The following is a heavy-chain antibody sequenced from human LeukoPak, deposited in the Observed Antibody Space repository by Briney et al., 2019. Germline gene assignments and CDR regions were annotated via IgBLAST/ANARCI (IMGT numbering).Heavy chain of an antibody. CDR2: INPNSGGT. J-gene: IGHJ4*02. CDR3: ARNIGTQYYYDSSGLSYYFDY. Sequence: GASVKVSCKASGYTFTGYYMHWARQAPGQGLEWMGWINPNSGGTNYAQKFQGRVTMTRDTSISTAYMELSRLRSDDTAVYYCARNIGTQYYYDSSGLSYYFDYWGQGTLVTVSS. CDR1: GYTFTGYY. D-gene: IGHD3-22*01. V-gene: IGHV1-2*02.